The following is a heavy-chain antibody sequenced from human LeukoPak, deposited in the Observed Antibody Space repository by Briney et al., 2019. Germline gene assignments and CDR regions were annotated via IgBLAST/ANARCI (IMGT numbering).Heavy chain of an antibody. Sequence: GGSLRLSCAASGFTFSSYAMSWVRQAPGKGLEWVSSISSSSSYIYYADSVKGRFTISRDNAKNSLYLQMNSLRAEDTAVYYCAGGSWDTAMGLFDPWGQGTLVTVSS. CDR2: ISSSSSYI. CDR1: GFTFSSYA. CDR3: AGGSWDTAMGLFDP. J-gene: IGHJ5*02. D-gene: IGHD5-18*01. V-gene: IGHV3-21*01.